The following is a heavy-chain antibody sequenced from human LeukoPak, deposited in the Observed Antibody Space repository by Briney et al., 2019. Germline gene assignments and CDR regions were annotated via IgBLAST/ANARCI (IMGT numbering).Heavy chain of an antibody. Sequence: GGSLRLSCAASGFTFSNYAMSWVRQAPGKGLEWVSAISGSGGSTYYADSVKGRFTISRDNSKNTLYLQMNSLRAEDTAVYYCAKVTYYYDSSGYFKGFDYWGQGTLVTVSS. CDR3: AKVTYYYDSSGYFKGFDY. D-gene: IGHD3-22*01. V-gene: IGHV3-23*01. CDR1: GFTFSNYA. CDR2: ISGSGGST. J-gene: IGHJ4*02.